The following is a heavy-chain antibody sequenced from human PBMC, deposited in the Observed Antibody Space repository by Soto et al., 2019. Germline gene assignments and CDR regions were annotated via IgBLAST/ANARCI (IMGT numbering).Heavy chain of an antibody. D-gene: IGHD3-10*01. CDR3: ARERYYYGSGSYAAFDI. Sequence: GGSLRLSCAASGFTFSSYWMHWVRQAPGKGLVWVSRINSDGSSTSYADSVKGRFTISRDNAKNTLYLQMNSLRAEDTAVYYCARERYYYGSGSYAAFDIWGQGTMVTVSS. CDR1: GFTFSSYW. J-gene: IGHJ3*02. V-gene: IGHV3-74*01. CDR2: INSDGSST.